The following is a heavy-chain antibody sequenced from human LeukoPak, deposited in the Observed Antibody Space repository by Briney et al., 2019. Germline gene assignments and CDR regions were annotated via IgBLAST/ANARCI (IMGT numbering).Heavy chain of an antibody. CDR3: TRPIDRYGSSTSCYVYFDY. CDR2: IRSKANSYAT. V-gene: IGHV3-73*01. Sequence: GGSLKLSCAASGFTFSGSAMHWVRQASGKGLEWVGRIRSKANSYATAYAASVKGRFTISRDDSKNTAYLQMNSLKTEDTAVYYCTRPIDRYGSSTSCYVYFDYWGQGTLVTVSS. J-gene: IGHJ4*02. CDR1: GFTFSGSA. D-gene: IGHD2-2*01.